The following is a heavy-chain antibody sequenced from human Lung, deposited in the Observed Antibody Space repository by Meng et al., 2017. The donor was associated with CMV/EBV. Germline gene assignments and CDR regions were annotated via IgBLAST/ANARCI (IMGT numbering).Heavy chain of an antibody. CDR2: IDPNEGST. CDR3: AREGRDDYNSPRDYFDY. J-gene: IGHJ4*02. CDR1: GYTFTTNY. D-gene: IGHD5-24*01. Sequence: ASVKVSCKASGYTFTTNYIHWVRQAPGQGLEWMGIIDPNEGSTSHTEKFQGRVTMTRDTSTNTVYMELSSLRSEDTAVYYCAREGRDDYNSPRDYFDYWGQGTXVTVSS. V-gene: IGHV1-46*01.